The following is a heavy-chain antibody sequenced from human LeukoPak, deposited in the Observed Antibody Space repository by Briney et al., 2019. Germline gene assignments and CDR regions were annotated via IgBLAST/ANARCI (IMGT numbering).Heavy chain of an antibody. D-gene: IGHD3-22*01. J-gene: IGHJ4*02. CDR2: INPNSGGT. CDR1: GYTFTGYY. V-gene: IGHV1-2*02. Sequence: ASVKVSREASGYTFTGYYMHWVRQAPGQGLGWMGWINPNSGGTNYAQKFQGRVTMTRDTSISTAYMELSRLRSDDTAVSYCARDGNYCDSSGYYSEAYDYWGQGTLVTVSS. CDR3: ARDGNYCDSSGYYSEAYDY.